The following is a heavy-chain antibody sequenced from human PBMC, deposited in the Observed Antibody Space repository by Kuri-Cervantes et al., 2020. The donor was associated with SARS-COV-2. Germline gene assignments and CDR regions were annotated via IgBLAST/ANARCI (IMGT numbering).Heavy chain of an antibody. Sequence: SETLSLTCTVSGGSISSSSYYWGWIRQPPGKGLEWIGSIYYGGSTYYNPSLKSRVTISVDTSKNQFSLKLSSVTAADTAVYYCARLTTSYFDYWGQGTLVTVSS. D-gene: IGHD4-11*01. J-gene: IGHJ4*02. CDR1: GGSISSSSYY. CDR3: ARLTTSYFDY. CDR2: IYYGGST. V-gene: IGHV4-39*01.